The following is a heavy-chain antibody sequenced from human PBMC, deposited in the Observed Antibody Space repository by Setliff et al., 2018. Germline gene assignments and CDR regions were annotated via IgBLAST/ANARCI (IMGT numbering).Heavy chain of an antibody. V-gene: IGHV4-59*01. D-gene: IGHD1-7*01. Sequence: ETLSLTCTVSGGSISSYYWSWIRQPPGKGLQWLGHIHYSGTSNYNPSLKGRATMTIDTSRQRFSLNLKSVTDADTATYYCAKFGTTAPDSWGQGTLVTVSS. CDR1: GGSISSYY. J-gene: IGHJ4*02. CDR3: AKFGTTAPDS. CDR2: IHYSGTS.